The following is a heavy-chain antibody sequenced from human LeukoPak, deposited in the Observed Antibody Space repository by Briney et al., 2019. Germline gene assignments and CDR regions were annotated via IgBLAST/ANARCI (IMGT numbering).Heavy chain of an antibody. V-gene: IGHV3-30*04. CDR1: GFTFSSYA. D-gene: IGHD3-22*01. J-gene: IGHJ4*02. Sequence: GRSLRLSCAASGFTFSSYAMHWVRQAPGKGLEWVAVISYDGSNKYYADSVKGRFTISRDNSKNTLYLQMNSLRAEDTAVYYCAKSYDSSGYYYYWGQGTLVTVSS. CDR3: AKSYDSSGYYYY. CDR2: ISYDGSNK.